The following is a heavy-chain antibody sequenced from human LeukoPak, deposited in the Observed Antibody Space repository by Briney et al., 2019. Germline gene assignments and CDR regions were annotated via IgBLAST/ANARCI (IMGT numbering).Heavy chain of an antibody. CDR2: IIPIFGTA. V-gene: IGHV1-69*13. CDR1: GGTFSSYA. Sequence: AASVKVSCKASGGTFSSYAISWVRQAPGQGLEWMGGIIPIFGTANYAQKFQGRVTITADESTSTAYMELSSLRSEDTAVYYCARVDLLWTGHYSANWFDPWGQGTPVTVSS. CDR3: ARVDLLWTGHYSANWFDP. J-gene: IGHJ5*02. D-gene: IGHD3/OR15-3a*01.